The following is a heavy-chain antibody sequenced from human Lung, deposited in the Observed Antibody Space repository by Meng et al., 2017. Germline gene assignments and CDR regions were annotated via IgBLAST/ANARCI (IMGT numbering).Heavy chain of an antibody. D-gene: IGHD1-1*01. V-gene: IGHV3-74*01. CDR2: INRDGTKP. CDR3: TNDRLNH. CDR1: GFTFTDHW. J-gene: IGHJ1*01. Sequence: EVALVESGGGLVPPGGSLRLSCAASGFTFTDHWMHWVRQVPGKGLVWVSRINRDGTKPTYADSVKGRFTISRDNAKNTLYLQMNNLRAEDTAFYYCTNDRLNHWGQGALVTVSS.